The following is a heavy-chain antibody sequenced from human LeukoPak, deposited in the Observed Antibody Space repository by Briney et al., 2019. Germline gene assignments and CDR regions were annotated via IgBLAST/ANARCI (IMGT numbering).Heavy chain of an antibody. CDR2: ISAYNGNT. CDR3: ARDQDPGAFDI. CDR1: SYTLTNYG. Sequence: GSVKFPCKASSYTLTNYGISWVRPAPGQGLEWMGWISAYNGNTNYAQNLQGRVTMTTDTSTNTAYLELRSLRSDDTAVYYCARDQDPGAFDIWGQGTMVTVSS. J-gene: IGHJ3*02. V-gene: IGHV1-18*01.